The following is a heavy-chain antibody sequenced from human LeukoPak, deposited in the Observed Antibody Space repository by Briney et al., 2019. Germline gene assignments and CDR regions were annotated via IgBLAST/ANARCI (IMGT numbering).Heavy chain of an antibody. J-gene: IGHJ4*02. CDR3: ARETYDSSGSPDY. CDR2: IYYSGST. CDR1: GGSISSSSYY. V-gene: IGHV4-39*07. D-gene: IGHD3-22*01. Sequence: SETLSLTCTVSGGSISSSSYYWGWIRQPPGKGLEWIGSIYYSGSTYYNPSLKSRVTISVDTSKNQFSLKLSSVTAADTAVYYCARETYDSSGSPDYWGQGTLVTVSS.